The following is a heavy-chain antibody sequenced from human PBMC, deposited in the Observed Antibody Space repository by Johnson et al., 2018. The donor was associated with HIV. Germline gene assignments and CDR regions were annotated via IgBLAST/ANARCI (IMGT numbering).Heavy chain of an antibody. V-gene: IGHV3-33*06. Sequence: QVQLVESGGGVVQPGRSLRLSCAASGFTFSSYGMHWVRQAPGKGLEWVAVIWYDGSNKYYADSVKGRFTISRDNSKNTLYLQMNSLRAEYTAVYYCAKAAANAFDIWGQGTMVTVSS. CDR1: GFTFSSYG. CDR2: IWYDGSNK. CDR3: AKAAANAFDI. J-gene: IGHJ3*02. D-gene: IGHD6-13*01.